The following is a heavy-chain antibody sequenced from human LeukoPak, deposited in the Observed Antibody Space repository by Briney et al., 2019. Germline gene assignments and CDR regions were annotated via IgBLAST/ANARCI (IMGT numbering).Heavy chain of an antibody. V-gene: IGHV1-18*01. CDR3: ARGEYSGSYHDAFDI. Sequence: GASVKVSCKASGYTFTSYGISWVRQAPGQGLEWMGWISAYNGNTNYAQKLQGRVTMTRDTSTSTAYMELRSLRSDDTAVYYCARGEYSGSYHDAFDIWGQGTMVTVSS. D-gene: IGHD1-26*01. CDR2: ISAYNGNT. CDR1: GYTFTSYG. J-gene: IGHJ3*02.